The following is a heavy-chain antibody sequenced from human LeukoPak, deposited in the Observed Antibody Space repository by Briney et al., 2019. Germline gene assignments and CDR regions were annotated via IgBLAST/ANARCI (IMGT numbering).Heavy chain of an antibody. D-gene: IGHD3-3*01. Sequence: PGGSLRLSCAASGFTFSSYAMHWVRQAPVKGLEWVAVISYDGSNKYYADSVKGRFTISRDNSKNTLYLQMNSLRAEDTAVYYCARGGRYDFWSGYATNWFDPWGQGTLVTVSS. CDR1: GFTFSSYA. J-gene: IGHJ5*02. V-gene: IGHV3-30-3*01. CDR2: ISYDGSNK. CDR3: ARGGRYDFWSGYATNWFDP.